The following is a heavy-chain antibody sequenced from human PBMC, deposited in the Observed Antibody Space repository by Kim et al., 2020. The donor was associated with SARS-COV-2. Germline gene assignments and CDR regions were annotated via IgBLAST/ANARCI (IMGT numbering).Heavy chain of an antibody. CDR2: IYTSGST. D-gene: IGHD7-27*01. Sequence: SETLSLTCTVSGGSISSYYWSWIRQPAGKGLEWIGRIYTSGSTNYNPSLKSRVTMSVDTSKNQFSLKLSSVTAADTAVYYCARGPTGGLHGDYFDYWGQGTLVTVSS. V-gene: IGHV4-4*07. J-gene: IGHJ4*02. CDR1: GGSISSYY. CDR3: ARGPTGGLHGDYFDY.